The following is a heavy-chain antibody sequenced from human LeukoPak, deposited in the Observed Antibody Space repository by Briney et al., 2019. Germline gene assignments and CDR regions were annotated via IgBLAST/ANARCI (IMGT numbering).Heavy chain of an antibody. Sequence: GGSLRLSCAASGFSFSTYAMHWVRQAPGKGLEWVAVIWYDGSDKYYADSVKGRFTVSRDNSKNTLYLQMNSLRAEDTAVYYCARDGGKNDYWGQGTLVTVSS. CDR2: IWYDGSDK. J-gene: IGHJ4*02. CDR1: GFSFSTYA. V-gene: IGHV3-33*01. CDR3: ARDGGKNDY.